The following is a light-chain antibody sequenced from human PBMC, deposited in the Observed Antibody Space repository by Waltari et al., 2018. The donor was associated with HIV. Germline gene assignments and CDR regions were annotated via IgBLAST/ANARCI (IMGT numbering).Light chain of an antibody. V-gene: IGLV6-57*01. CDR2: EDN. J-gene: IGLJ2*01. CDR1: SGSIASHY. CDR3: QSYDSSNLFVI. Sequence: NFMLTQTHSVSESPGKTVTISCTRSSGSIASHYVQWLQQRPGSSPITVIDEDNQRPSGVPDRFSGSIDSSSNSASLSISGLKTEDEAEYYCQSYDSSNLFVIFGGGTKLTVL.